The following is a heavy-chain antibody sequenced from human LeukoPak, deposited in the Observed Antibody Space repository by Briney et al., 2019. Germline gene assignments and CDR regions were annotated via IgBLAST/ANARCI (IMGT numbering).Heavy chain of an antibody. V-gene: IGHV3-7*03. Sequence: GGSLRLSCEGSGFTFSNYWMGWVRQAPGKGLQWVANIKTDGSEKYYVDSVKGRFTISRDNSKNTLYLQMNSLRAEDTAVYYCAKDLGYCTNGVCYRGGFDYWGQGTLVTVSS. CDR2: IKTDGSEK. D-gene: IGHD2-8*01. CDR1: GFTFSNYW. J-gene: IGHJ4*02. CDR3: AKDLGYCTNGVCYRGGFDY.